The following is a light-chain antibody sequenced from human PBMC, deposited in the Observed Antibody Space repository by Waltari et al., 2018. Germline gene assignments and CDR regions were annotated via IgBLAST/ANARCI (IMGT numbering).Light chain of an antibody. CDR2: DVT. V-gene: IGLV2-14*03. J-gene: IGLJ2*01. CDR3: SSHTTTSTLV. Sequence: QSARTQHAAMAGSPRTAILMALTGTNPDLGIYNLVLCCQHHPGEAPNLIIFDVTKRPSGISDRFSASKSGTTASLTISGLQTEDEGHYYFSSHTTTSTLVFGGGTKLTVL. CDR1: NPDLGIYNL.